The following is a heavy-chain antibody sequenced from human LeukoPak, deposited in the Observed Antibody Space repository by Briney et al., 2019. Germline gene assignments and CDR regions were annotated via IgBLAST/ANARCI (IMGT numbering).Heavy chain of an antibody. CDR1: GGSISSYY. Sequence: PSETLSLTCTASGGSISSYYWSWIRQPPGKGLEWIGYIYYSGSTNYNPSLKSRVTISVDTSKNQFSLKLSSVTAADTAVYYCARDRYECSGGICSPYNWFDPWGQGTLVTVSS. CDR2: IYYSGST. CDR3: ARDRYECSGGICSPYNWFDP. V-gene: IGHV4-59*01. J-gene: IGHJ5*02. D-gene: IGHD2-15*01.